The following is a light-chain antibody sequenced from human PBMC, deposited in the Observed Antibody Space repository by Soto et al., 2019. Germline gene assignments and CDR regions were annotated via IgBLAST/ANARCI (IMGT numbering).Light chain of an antibody. J-gene: IGLJ3*02. V-gene: IGLV2-8*01. CDR1: SSDIGAYNY. CDR2: EVN. CDR3: TSYGGRDNLM. Sequence: QSALTQPPSASGAPGQSVPISCTGTSSDIGAYNYVSWFQQHPGEAPKLIISEVNKRPSGVPDRFSGSKSGNTASLTVSGLQAEDEADYYCTSYGGRDNLMFGGGTKVTVL.